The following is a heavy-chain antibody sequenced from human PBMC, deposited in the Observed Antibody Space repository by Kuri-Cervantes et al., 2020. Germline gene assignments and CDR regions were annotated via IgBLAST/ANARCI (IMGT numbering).Heavy chain of an antibody. CDR1: GFTFSNYA. Sequence: GESLKISCAASGFTFSNYAMIWVRQAPGQGLEWVSIISGGGATTYYADSVKGRFTISRDNSKNTLYLQMNSLRGEDTAVYYCAKDRYSSSSEVDYWGQGTLVTVSS. D-gene: IGHD6-6*01. CDR2: ISGGGATT. J-gene: IGHJ4*02. CDR3: AKDRYSSSSEVDY. V-gene: IGHV3-23*01.